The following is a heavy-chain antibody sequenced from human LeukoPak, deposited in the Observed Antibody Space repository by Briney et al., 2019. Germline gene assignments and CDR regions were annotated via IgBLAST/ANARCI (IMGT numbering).Heavy chain of an antibody. CDR2: IRNDGTNK. CDR1: GFTFSSYG. CDR3: ATETTGDFDY. V-gene: IGHV3-30*02. J-gene: IGHJ4*02. Sequence: GGSLRLSCAASGFTFSSYGMHWVRQAPGKGLEWVAFIRNDGTNKYYGDSVKGRFTISRDNSKNTVYLQMNSLRAEDSALYYCATETTGDFDYWGLGTLVTVSS. D-gene: IGHD1-1*01.